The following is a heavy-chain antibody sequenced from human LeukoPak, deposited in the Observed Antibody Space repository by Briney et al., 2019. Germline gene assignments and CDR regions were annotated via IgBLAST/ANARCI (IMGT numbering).Heavy chain of an antibody. CDR3: ARVSSTSWYIHY. CDR2: INHSGST. Sequence: SETLSLTCTVSGGSISSSSYYWGWIRQPPGKGLERIGEINHSGSTNYNPSLKSRVAISVDTSKNQFPLKLSSVTAADTAVYYCARVSSTSWYIHYWGQGTLVTVSS. V-gene: IGHV4-39*06. CDR1: GGSISSSSYY. D-gene: IGHD2-2*01. J-gene: IGHJ4*02.